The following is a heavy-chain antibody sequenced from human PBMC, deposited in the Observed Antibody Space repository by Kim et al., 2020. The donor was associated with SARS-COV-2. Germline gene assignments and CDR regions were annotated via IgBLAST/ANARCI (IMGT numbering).Heavy chain of an antibody. Sequence: SETLSLTCAVSGGSISSGGYSWSWIRQPPGKGLEWIGYIYHSGSTYYNPSLKSRVTISVDRSKNQFSLKLSSVTAADTAVYYCASNTALDDIEYSSSSARTYFDYWGQGTLVTVSS. V-gene: IGHV4-30-2*01. CDR3: ASNTALDDIEYSSSSARTYFDY. CDR2: IYHSGST. CDR1: GGSISSGGYS. J-gene: IGHJ4*02. D-gene: IGHD6-6*01.